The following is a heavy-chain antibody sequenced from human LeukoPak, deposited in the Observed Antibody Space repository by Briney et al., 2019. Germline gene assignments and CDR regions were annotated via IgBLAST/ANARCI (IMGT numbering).Heavy chain of an antibody. J-gene: IGHJ6*04. CDR2: ISSSGSTI. V-gene: IGHV3-48*03. D-gene: IGHD5-18*01. Sequence: PGGSLRLSCAASGFTFSSYEMNWVRQAPGKGLEWVSYISSSGSTIYYADSVKGRFTISRDNAKNSLYLQMNSLRAEDTAVYYCARFDYRRGAAMVTYYYGMDVWGKGTTVTVSS. CDR3: ARFDYRRGAAMVTYYYGMDV. CDR1: GFTFSSYE.